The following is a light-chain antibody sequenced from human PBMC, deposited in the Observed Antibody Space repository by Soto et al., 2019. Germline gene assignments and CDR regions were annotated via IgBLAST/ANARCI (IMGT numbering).Light chain of an antibody. CDR3: CSYASSTIYV. Sequence: QSALTQPASLSGSPGQSITISCTGTSSDVGGYNFVSWYQQLPGNGPKLLIHDVTIRPSGVSDRFSGSKSGTTASLTISGLQAEDEADYYCCSYASSTIYVFGTGTKLTVL. V-gene: IGLV2-14*03. J-gene: IGLJ1*01. CDR1: SSDVGGYNF. CDR2: DVT.